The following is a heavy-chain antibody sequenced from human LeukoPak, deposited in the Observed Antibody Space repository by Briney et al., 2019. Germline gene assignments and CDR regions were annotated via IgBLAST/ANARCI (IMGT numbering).Heavy chain of an antibody. Sequence: PGGSLRLSCAASGFTFTYYVMHWARQAPGKGLEWVAFIRYDGSNKFYADSVKGRFTISRDNSKNTLYLHMNSLRAEDTAVYYCARDSPYSGNYSPIDYWGQGTLVTVSS. CDR3: ARDSPYSGNYSPIDY. CDR1: GFTFTYYV. D-gene: IGHD1-26*01. J-gene: IGHJ4*02. V-gene: IGHV3-30*02. CDR2: IRYDGSNK.